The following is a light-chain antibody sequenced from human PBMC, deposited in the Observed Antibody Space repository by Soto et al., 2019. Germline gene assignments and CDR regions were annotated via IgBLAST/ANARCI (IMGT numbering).Light chain of an antibody. CDR1: QSISNY. V-gene: IGKV1-39*01. J-gene: IGKJ4*01. Sequence: DIQLTQSPSSLSASVGDRVTITCRASQSISNYLNWYQQKPGKPPKVLISAASSLQRGVPSRFSGSGYGTDFTLTISSLHPEDFATYYCQQSYTLSPLPFGGGTKVE. CDR2: AAS. CDR3: QQSYTLSPLP.